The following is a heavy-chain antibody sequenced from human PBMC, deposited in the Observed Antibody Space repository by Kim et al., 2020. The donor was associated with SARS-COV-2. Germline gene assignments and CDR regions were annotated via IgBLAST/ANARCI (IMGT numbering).Heavy chain of an antibody. CDR2: IWYDGSNK. Sequence: GGSLRLSCAASGFTFSSYGMHWVRQAPGKGLEWVAVIWYDGSNKYYADSVKGRFTISRDNSKNTLYLQMNSLRAEDTAVYYCARDLERYSSGWSLGWFDPWGQGTLVTVSS. V-gene: IGHV3-33*01. CDR1: GFTFSSYG. J-gene: IGHJ5*02. D-gene: IGHD6-19*01. CDR3: ARDLERYSSGWSLGWFDP.